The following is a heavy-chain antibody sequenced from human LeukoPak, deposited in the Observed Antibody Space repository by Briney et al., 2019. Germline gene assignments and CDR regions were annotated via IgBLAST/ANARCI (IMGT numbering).Heavy chain of an antibody. Sequence: PGGSLRLSCVASGFTFREYSMSWVRQTPGKGLEWVSNIRSNGRDTYYTDSVKGRFTISRDNSGNILYLQMNSLRAEDTAVYYCAKGGYTTWFDPWSQGTLVTVSS. J-gene: IGHJ5*02. CDR3: AKGGYTTWFDP. V-gene: IGHV3-23*01. CDR2: IRSNGRDT. CDR1: GFTFREYS. D-gene: IGHD2-15*01.